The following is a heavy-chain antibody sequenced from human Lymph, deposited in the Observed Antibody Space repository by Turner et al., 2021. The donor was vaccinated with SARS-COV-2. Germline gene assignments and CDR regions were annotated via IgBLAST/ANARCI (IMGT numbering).Heavy chain of an antibody. Sequence: VQLVASGGGGVHPAASLIPSCAASGFTFSSYAMHWVRQAPGKGLEWVALISYDGSNKYYADSVKGRFTISRDNSKNTLYLQMNSLRVEDTAVYYCAKDGGGYSSTWGQGTLVTVSS. CDR2: ISYDGSNK. J-gene: IGHJ5*02. V-gene: IGHV3-30*18. CDR1: GFTFSSYA. D-gene: IGHD6-13*01. CDR3: AKDGGGYSST.